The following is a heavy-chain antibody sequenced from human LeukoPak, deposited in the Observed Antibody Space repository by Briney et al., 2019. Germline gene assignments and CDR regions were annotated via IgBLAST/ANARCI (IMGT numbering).Heavy chain of an antibody. J-gene: IGHJ4*02. CDR1: GGSISSYY. D-gene: IGHD5-18*01. Sequence: SETLSLTCTGSGGSISSYYWSWIRQPPGKGLEWIGYIYFSGSTNYNASLKSRVTISIDTSKNQFSLNLSSVTAADTAVYYCARGASGYSYGWGQGTLVTVSS. CDR3: ARGASGYSYG. V-gene: IGHV4-59*01. CDR2: IYFSGST.